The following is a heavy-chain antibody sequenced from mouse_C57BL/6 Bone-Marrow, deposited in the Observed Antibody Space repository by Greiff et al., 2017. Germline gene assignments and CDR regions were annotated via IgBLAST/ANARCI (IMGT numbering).Heavy chain of an antibody. CDR3: ARATMITTWYFDV. V-gene: IGHV7-3*01. CDR1: GFTFTAYY. CDR2: IRNKANGYTT. Sequence: EVTLVESGGGLVQPGGSLSLSCAASGFTFTAYYMSWVRQPPGKALAWLGFIRNKANGYTTEYSASVKGRFTISRDNSQSILYLQMNALRAEDSATYYCARATMITTWYFDVWGTGTTVTVSS. D-gene: IGHD2-4*01. J-gene: IGHJ1*03.